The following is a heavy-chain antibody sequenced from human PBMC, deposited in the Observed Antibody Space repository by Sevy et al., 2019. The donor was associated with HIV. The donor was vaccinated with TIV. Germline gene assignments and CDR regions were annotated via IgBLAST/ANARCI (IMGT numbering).Heavy chain of an antibody. J-gene: IGHJ5*02. CDR1: GFTFSSYA. CDR3: AKDPYYDFWSGPNWFDP. D-gene: IGHD3-3*01. V-gene: IGHV3-23*01. CDR2: ISGSGGST. Sequence: GGSLRLSCAASGFTFSSYAMSWVRQAPGKGLEWVSAISGSGGSTYYADSVKGRFTISRDNSKYTLYLQMNSLRAEDTAVYYCAKDPYYDFWSGPNWFDPWGQGTLVTVSS.